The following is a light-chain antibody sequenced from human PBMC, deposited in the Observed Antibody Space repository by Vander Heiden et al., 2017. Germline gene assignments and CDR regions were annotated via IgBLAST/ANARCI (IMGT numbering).Light chain of an antibody. J-gene: IGLJ3*02. CDR1: NIGRKS. CDR2: DDS. Sequence: SSVLTQPPSVSVAPGPTARITCGGNNIGRKSVNWYKQKPGQAPGLVVYDDSDRTAGIPERFSGSNSGNTATLTRSRVEAGDEADYYCQVWERSSDSWVFGGGTKRTVL. CDR3: QVWERSSDSWV. V-gene: IGLV3-21*02.